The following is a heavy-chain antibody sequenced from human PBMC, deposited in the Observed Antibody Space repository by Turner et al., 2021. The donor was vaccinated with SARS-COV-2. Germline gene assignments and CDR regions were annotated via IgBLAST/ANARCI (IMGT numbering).Heavy chain of an antibody. V-gene: IGHV3-30*18. J-gene: IGHJ4*02. D-gene: IGHD3-22*01. Sequence: QVQMVESGGGVVQPGRSRRLPCAASGFTFSSDGMHWVRQAPGKGLEWVAVISYDGSNKYYADSVKGRFTISRDNSKNTLYLQMNSLRAEDTAVYYCAKGPWYYYDSSGLPYYFDYWGQGTLVTVS. CDR3: AKGPWYYYDSSGLPYYFDY. CDR1: GFTFSSDG. CDR2: ISYDGSNK.